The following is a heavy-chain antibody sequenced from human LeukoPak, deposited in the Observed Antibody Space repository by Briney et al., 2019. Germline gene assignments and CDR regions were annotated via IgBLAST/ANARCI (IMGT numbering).Heavy chain of an antibody. J-gene: IGHJ5*02. D-gene: IGHD6-6*01. CDR2: IYYSGST. Sequence: PSESLSLTCTVSGGSISSYYWSWIRQPPGKGLEWIVYIYYSGSTNYNPSLKSRVTISVDTSKNQFSLKLSSVTAADTAVYYYARYRDMYSSSSGFVLWGQGTLVTVSS. V-gene: IGHV4-59*01. CDR1: GGSISSYY. CDR3: ARYRDMYSSSSGFVL.